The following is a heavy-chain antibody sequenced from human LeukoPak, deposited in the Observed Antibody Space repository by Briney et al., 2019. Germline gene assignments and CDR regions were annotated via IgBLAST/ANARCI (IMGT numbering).Heavy chain of an antibody. Sequence: ASVKVSCKASGYTFTSYAMHWVRQAPGQRLEWMGWINAGNGKTKYLQKFQGRVTSTRYTSASTVYMELSSLRSEDTAVYYCARDSTPYYDFWSALNWFDPWGQGALVTVSS. V-gene: IGHV1-3*01. J-gene: IGHJ5*02. CDR2: INAGNGKT. CDR3: ARDSTPYYDFWSALNWFDP. D-gene: IGHD3-3*01. CDR1: GYTFTSYA.